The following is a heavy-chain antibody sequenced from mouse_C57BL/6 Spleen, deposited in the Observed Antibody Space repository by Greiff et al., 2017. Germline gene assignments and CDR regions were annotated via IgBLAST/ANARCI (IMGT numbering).Heavy chain of an antibody. V-gene: IGHV1-4*01. J-gene: IGHJ4*01. CDR1: GYTFTDYT. Sequence: QVQLQQSGAELARPGASVKMSCKASGYTFTDYTMHWVKQRPGQGLEWIGYINPSSGHPKYNQKFKDTATLTADKSSSAAYMELSSLTSEDSAVYCCARPEDYYYALCYWGQGTTVTGST. CDR3: ARPEDYYYALCY. CDR2: INPSSGHP.